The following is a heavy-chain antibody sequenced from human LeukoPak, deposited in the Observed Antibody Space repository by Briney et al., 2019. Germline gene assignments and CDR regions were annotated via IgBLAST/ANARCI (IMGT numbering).Heavy chain of an antibody. J-gene: IGHJ4*02. CDR2: INPGSGGT. CDR1: GYTFTCYY. V-gene: IGHV1-2*02. Sequence: ASVKVSCKASGYTFTCYYIHWVRQAPGQGLAWMGWINPGSGGTNYAQKFQGRVTMTRDTSIRTAYMELSRLRSDDTAVYYCARVLFYSSGNKSNRVDYWGQGTLVTVSS. CDR3: ARVLFYSSGNKSNRVDY. D-gene: IGHD6-19*01.